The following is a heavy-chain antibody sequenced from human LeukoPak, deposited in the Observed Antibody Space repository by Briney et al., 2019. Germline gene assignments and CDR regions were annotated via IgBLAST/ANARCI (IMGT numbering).Heavy chain of an antibody. D-gene: IGHD6-13*01. J-gene: IGHJ4*02. CDR1: GFTFDDYA. CDR2: ISWNSGSI. Sequence: GGSLRLSCAASGFTFDDYAMHWVRQAPGKGLEWVSGISWNSGSIGYADSVKGRFTISRDNAKNSLYLQMNSLRAEDMALYYCAKDMSRWGIAAAGYFDYWGQGTLVTVSS. V-gene: IGHV3-9*03. CDR3: AKDMSRWGIAAAGYFDY.